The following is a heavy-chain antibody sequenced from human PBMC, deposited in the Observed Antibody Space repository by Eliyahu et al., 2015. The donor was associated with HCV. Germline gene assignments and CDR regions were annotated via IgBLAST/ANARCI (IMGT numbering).Heavy chain of an antibody. V-gene: IGHV3-33*01. J-gene: IGHJ6*02. CDR2: IWYDGSNK. CDR3: AGELDPYYGMDV. Sequence: VRQAPGKGLEWVAVIWYDGSNKYYADSVKGRFTISRDNSKNTLYLQMNSLRPEDTAVYYCAGELDPYYGMDVWGQGTTVTVSS. D-gene: IGHD1-1*01.